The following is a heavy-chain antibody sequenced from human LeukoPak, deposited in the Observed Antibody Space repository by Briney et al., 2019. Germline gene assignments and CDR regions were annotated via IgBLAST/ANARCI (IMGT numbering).Heavy chain of an antibody. D-gene: IGHD2-8*02. CDR3: ATASRIRMSGGPYVS. CDR2: IFHTGTT. CDR1: GASFSVSRNY. V-gene: IGHV4-39*01. Sequence: SETLSLTSGVSGASFSVSRNYGPGFGRPPGRGRGWMGSIFHTGTTYSNPSLRSRVTISVDTSRDRFSLELRFVTAADTAAYYCATASRIRMSGGPYVSWGQGILVSVSS. J-gene: IGHJ5*02.